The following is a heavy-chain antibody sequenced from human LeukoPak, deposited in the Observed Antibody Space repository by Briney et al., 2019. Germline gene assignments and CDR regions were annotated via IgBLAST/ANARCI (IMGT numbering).Heavy chain of an antibody. CDR2: INHSGST. D-gene: IGHD5-18*01. Sequence: SETLSLTCAVYGGSFSGYYWSWLRQPPGKGLEWIGEINHSGSTNYNPSLKGRVAISVDTSKNQFSLKLSSVTAADTAVYYCARYGYSYGSYYYYYGMDVWGQGTTVTVSS. J-gene: IGHJ6*02. CDR1: GGSFSGYY. CDR3: ARYGYSYGSYYYYYGMDV. V-gene: IGHV4-34*01.